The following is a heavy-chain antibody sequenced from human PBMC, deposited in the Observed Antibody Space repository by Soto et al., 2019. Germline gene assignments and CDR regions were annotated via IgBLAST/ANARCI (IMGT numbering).Heavy chain of an antibody. D-gene: IGHD1-26*01. J-gene: IGHJ6*02. CDR1: GGSFSGYY. V-gene: IGHV4-34*01. CDR3: ARGSRVKIPAATGRDYYYHGLDV. CDR2: ISHRGSA. Sequence: SEKLSLTCAVYGGSFSGYYWSWIRQPPGKGLEWFGEISHRGSANYNPSVKSRVTISVDTSKNQFSLKLNSVTAADTAMYYCARGSRVKIPAATGRDYYYHGLDVWAQGTAVTVS.